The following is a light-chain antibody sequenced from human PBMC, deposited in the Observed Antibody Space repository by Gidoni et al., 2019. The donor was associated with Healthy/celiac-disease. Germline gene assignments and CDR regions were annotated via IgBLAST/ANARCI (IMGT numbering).Light chain of an antibody. Sequence: IQMTLSPSTLSASVGDRVTITCRASQSISSWLAWYQQKPGKAPKLLIYDASSLESGVPSRCSGSGSGTEFTLTISSLEPDDFATYYCQQYNSYSWTFGQGTKVEIE. J-gene: IGKJ1*01. CDR2: DAS. V-gene: IGKV1-5*01. CDR1: QSISSW. CDR3: QQYNSYSWT.